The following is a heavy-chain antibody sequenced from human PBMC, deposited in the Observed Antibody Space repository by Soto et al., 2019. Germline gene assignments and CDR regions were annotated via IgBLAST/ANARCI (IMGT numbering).Heavy chain of an antibody. CDR3: AREGSARLDNWFDP. Sequence: ASVKVSWKASGYTLTGYYMYCVRQAPGQGLEWMGWINPNSGVTNYAQKFQGRVTMPRDTSTSTAYMELRSLRSDDPAVYYCAREGSARLDNWFDPWGQGTLVTVSS. D-gene: IGHD6-25*01. CDR1: GYTLTGYY. V-gene: IGHV1-2*02. CDR2: INPNSGVT. J-gene: IGHJ5*02.